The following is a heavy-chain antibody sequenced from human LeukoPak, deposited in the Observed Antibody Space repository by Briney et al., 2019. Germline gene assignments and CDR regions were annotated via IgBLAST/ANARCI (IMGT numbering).Heavy chain of an antibody. D-gene: IGHD2-15*01. CDR1: GFTFRSYA. V-gene: IGHV3-23*01. Sequence: GGSLRLSCAASGFTFRSYAMTWVRQAPGKGLEWVSAIGTLGDIAYYADSVMGRFTISRDNSKNTLYLQMTSLRAEDTAIYYCAKNASGGLDYWGQGTLVTVSS. CDR2: IGTLGDIA. CDR3: AKNASGGLDY. J-gene: IGHJ4*02.